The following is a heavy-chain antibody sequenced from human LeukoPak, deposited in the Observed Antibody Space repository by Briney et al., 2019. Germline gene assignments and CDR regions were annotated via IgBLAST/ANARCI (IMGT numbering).Heavy chain of an antibody. D-gene: IGHD2-15*01. V-gene: IGHV3-7*01. J-gene: IGHJ4*02. CDR1: GFTFSSYW. Sequence: GGSLRLSCSAGGFTFSSYWMIWVRQAPGKGLEWVANTKKEGREKYYVDSVKGRFTISRDNAKNLLYLQMNSLRAEDTAVYFCPRARFGFPRGIGTNYFDHWPQGPLVPVPS. CDR2: TKKEGREK. CDR3: PRARFGFPRGIGTNYFDH.